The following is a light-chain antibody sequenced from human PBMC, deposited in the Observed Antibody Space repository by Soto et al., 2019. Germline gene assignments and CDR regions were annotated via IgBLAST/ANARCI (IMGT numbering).Light chain of an antibody. Sequence: QSVLTQPASVSGSPGQSITISCTGTSSDVGSYNLVSWYQHHPGKAPKLMIYEGSERPSGVSNRFSGSKSGNRAFLTISGLQAEDEADYYCCSYSGSSTYVFGTGTKLTVL. CDR3: CSYSGSSTYV. J-gene: IGLJ1*01. V-gene: IGLV2-23*01. CDR2: EGS. CDR1: SSDVGSYNL.